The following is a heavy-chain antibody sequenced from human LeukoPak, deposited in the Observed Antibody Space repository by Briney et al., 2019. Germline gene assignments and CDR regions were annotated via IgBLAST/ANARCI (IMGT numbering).Heavy chain of an antibody. CDR3: ARVGDDSSGYPTL. V-gene: IGHV1-2*02. CDR2: INPNSGGT. D-gene: IGHD3-22*01. CDR1: GYTFTGYY. J-gene: IGHJ4*02. Sequence: GASMKVSCKTSGYTFTGYYIHWVRQTPGQGLEWMGWINPNSGGTNYAQKFLGRVTMTRDTSISTAYMELSRLTSDDTATYYCARVGDDSSGYPTLWGQGSLVTVSS.